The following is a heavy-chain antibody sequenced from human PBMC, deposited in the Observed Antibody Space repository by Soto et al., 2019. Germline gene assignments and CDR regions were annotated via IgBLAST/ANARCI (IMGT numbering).Heavy chain of an antibody. CDR2: INSDGSST. D-gene: IGHD6-13*01. V-gene: IGHV3-74*01. CDR3: ARVGRGSSWLDYYYGMDV. J-gene: IGHJ6*02. Sequence: GGSLRLSCAASGFTFSSYWMHWVRQAPGKGLVWVSRINSDGSSTSYADSVKGRFTISRDNAKNTLYLQMNSLRAEDTAVYYCARVGRGSSWLDYYYGMDVWGQGTTVTVSS. CDR1: GFTFSSYW.